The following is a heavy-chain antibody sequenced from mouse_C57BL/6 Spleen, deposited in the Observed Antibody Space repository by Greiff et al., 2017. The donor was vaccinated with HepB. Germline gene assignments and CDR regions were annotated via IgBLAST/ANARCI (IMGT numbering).Heavy chain of an antibody. CDR2: ISYSGST. CDR3: AREDWDVGFAY. Sequence: DVQLVESGPGMVKPSQSLSLTCTVTGYSITSGYDWHWIRHFPGNKLEWMGYISYSGSTNYNPSLKSRISITHDTSKNHFFLKLNSVTTEDTATYYCAREDWDVGFAYWGQGTLVTVSA. CDR1: GYSITSGYD. J-gene: IGHJ3*01. V-gene: IGHV3-1*01. D-gene: IGHD4-1*01.